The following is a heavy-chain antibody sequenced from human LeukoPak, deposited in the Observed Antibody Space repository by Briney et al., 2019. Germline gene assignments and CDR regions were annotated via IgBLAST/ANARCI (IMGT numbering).Heavy chain of an antibody. CDR2: IFPGDSDT. D-gene: IGHD4-17*01. V-gene: IGHV5-51*01. J-gene: IGHJ4*02. CDR3: ATVANGDYTDY. Sequence: GESLKISCKASGYSFTNYWIGWVRQMPGKGLEWMGIIFPGDSDTTYSPSFQGQVTISADKSINTAYLQWSSLKASDTAMYYCATVANGDYTDYWGQGTLVTVSS. CDR1: GYSFTNYW.